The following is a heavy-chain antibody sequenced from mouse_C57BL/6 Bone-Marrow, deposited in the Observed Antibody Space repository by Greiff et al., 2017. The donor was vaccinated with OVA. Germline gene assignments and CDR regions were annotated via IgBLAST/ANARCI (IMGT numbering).Heavy chain of an antibody. Sequence: QVQLQQPGAELVRPGSSVKLSCKASGYTFTSYWMPWVKQRPIQGLEWIGTIDPSDSATHYNQKFKDKATLTVDKSSSTAYMQLSSLTSEDSAVYYCARGDSGADWGQGTLVTVSA. J-gene: IGHJ3*01. V-gene: IGHV1-52*01. CDR3: ARGDSGAD. CDR2: IDPSDSAT. CDR1: GYTFTSYW. D-gene: IGHD1-3*01.